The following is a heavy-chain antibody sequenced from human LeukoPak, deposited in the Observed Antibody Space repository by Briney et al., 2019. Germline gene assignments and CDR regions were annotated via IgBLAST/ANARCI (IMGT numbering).Heavy chain of an antibody. V-gene: IGHV3-48*02. CDR2: ISSSSSTI. CDR1: GFTFSSYS. D-gene: IGHD1-26*01. J-gene: IGHJ4*02. CDR3: ARVVGATAFSPAGRH. Sequence: GGPLRLSCAASGFTFSSYSMNWVRQAPGKGLEWVSYISSSSSTIYYADSVKGRFTISRDNAKNSLYLQMNSLRDEDTAVYYCARVVGATAFSPAGRHWGQGTLVTVSS.